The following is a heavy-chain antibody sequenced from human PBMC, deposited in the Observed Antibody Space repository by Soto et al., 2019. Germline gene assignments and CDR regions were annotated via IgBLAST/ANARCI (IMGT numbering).Heavy chain of an antibody. CDR3: ARRYGGNFDY. CDR1: GGSISSYY. J-gene: IGHJ4*02. CDR2: IYYSGST. V-gene: IGHV4-59*01. Sequence: SETMSLTCTVSGGSISSYYWLRIRQPPGKGLEWIGYIYYSGSTNYNPSLKSRVTISVDTSKNQFSLKLTSVTAADTAVYYCARRYGGNFDYWGQGTLVTVSS. D-gene: IGHD1-26*01.